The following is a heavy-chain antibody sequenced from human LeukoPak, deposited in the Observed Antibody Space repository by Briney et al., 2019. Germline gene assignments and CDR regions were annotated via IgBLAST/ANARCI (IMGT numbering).Heavy chain of an antibody. J-gene: IGHJ6*03. CDR2: IYYSGNT. CDR1: GGSISSYY. D-gene: IGHD3-16*01. V-gene: IGHV4-59*01. Sequence: SETLSLTCTVSGGSISSYYWSWIRQPPGKGLEWIGFIYYSGNTNYNPSLKSRVTISVDTSKNQFSLKLSSVTAADTAVYYCASASWAYYYMDVWGKGTTVTVSS. CDR3: ASASWAYYYMDV.